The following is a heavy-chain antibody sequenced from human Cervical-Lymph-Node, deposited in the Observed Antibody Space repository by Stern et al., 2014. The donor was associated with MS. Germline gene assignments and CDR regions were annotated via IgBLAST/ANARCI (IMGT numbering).Heavy chain of an antibody. CDR2: ISGRDGTI. V-gene: IGHV3-11*01. CDR1: GFTFSDYY. Sequence: QVQLVQSGGGLVKPGGSLRLSCAASGFTFSDYYMNWIRQAPGKGLAWVSYISGRDGTIFYADSVKGRFTISRDNAKKSLYLQMNSLRAEDTAVYYCARAGGSKDDFWGQGTLVTVSS. D-gene: IGHD3-10*01. J-gene: IGHJ4*02. CDR3: ARAGGSKDDF.